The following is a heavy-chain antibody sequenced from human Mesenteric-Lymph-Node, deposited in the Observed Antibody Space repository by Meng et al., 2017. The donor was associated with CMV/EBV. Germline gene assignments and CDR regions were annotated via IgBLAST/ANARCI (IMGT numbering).Heavy chain of an antibody. Sequence: GGSLRLSCAASGFTVSSNYMNWVRQAPGKGLEWVSSISSSSGYIYYADSVKGRFTISRDNAKNSLYLQMNSLRAEDTAVYYCASSDRRDPWGQGTLVTVSS. J-gene: IGHJ5*02. CDR2: ISSSSGYI. CDR1: GFTVSSNY. V-gene: IGHV3-21*01. D-gene: IGHD1-26*01. CDR3: ASSDRRDP.